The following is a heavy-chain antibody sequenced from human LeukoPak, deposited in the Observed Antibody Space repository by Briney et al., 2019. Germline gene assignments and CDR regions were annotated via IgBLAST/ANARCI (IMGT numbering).Heavy chain of an antibody. CDR3: AGGADSSGYYYDLDY. J-gene: IGHJ4*02. CDR2: IYYSGSN. Sequence: SETLSLTCPVSGFSISSYYWSWLRHPPGKGLEWIGYIYYSGSNNYNPSLMSRVTISVDTSKNQFSLKLSSVTAADTAVYYCAGGADSSGYYYDLDYWGQGTLVTVSS. CDR1: GFSISSYY. V-gene: IGHV4-59*01. D-gene: IGHD3-22*01.